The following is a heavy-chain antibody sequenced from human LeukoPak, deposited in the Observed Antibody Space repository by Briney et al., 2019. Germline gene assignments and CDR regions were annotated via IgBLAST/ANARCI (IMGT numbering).Heavy chain of an antibody. CDR3: ARDQFGGADFDS. CDR2: IYYSGST. CDR1: GGSTRSYY. D-gene: IGHD3-16*01. J-gene: IGHJ4*02. Sequence: PSETLSLTCTVSGGSTRSYYWNWLRQPPGKGLEWIGHIYYSGSTRYNPSLKSRVTISIDTSKNQFSLNVSSVTAADTAVYYCARDQFGGADFDSWGQGPLVTVSS. V-gene: IGHV4-59*01.